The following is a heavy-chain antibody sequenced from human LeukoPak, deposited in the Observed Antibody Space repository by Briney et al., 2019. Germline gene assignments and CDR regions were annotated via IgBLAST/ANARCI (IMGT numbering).Heavy chain of an antibody. V-gene: IGHV3-64*01. CDR2: ISSSGGST. J-gene: IGHJ4*02. CDR1: GFTFSSYG. Sequence: PGGSLRLSCAASGFTFSSYGMNWVRQAPGKGLEYVSAISSSGGSTYYANSVEGRFTISRDNSKNTLYLQMGSLRPEDMAVYYCARLRSSYGSDYWGQGTLVTVSS. CDR3: ARLRSSYGSDY. D-gene: IGHD5-18*01.